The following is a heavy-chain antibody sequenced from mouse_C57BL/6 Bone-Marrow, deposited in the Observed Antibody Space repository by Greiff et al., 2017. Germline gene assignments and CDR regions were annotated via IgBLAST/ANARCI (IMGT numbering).Heavy chain of an antibody. J-gene: IGHJ4*01. CDR1: GYTFTGYW. V-gene: IGHV1-9*01. Sequence: QVQLQQSGAELMKPGASVKLSCKATGYTFTGYWIEWVKQRPGHGLEWIGEILPGSGSTNYNAKFKAKTTFTADTSSNTAYMQLSSLTTEDSAIAYCARWEYAMDYWGQGTSVTVSS. CDR3: ARWEYAMDY. D-gene: IGHD4-1*01. CDR2: ILPGSGST.